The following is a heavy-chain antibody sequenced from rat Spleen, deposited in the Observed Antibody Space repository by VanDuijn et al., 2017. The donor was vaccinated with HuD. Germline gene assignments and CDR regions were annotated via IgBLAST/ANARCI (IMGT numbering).Heavy chain of an antibody. J-gene: IGHJ4*01. V-gene: IGHV5-19*01. Sequence: EVQLVESGGGLVQPGRSLKLSCAASGFTFSNYGMAWVRQTPTKGLEWVASITNTGGATFYPDSVKGRFTISRDNAKSSLYLQMDSLRSEDTSTYYCAKDILRVSPYVMDAWGQGASVTVSS. CDR1: GFTFSNYG. CDR2: ITNTGGAT. CDR3: AKDILRVSPYVMDA. D-gene: IGHD1-7*01.